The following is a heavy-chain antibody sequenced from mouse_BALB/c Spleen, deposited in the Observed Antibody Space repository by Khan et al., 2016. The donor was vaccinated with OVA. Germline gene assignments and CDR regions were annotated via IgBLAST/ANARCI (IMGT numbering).Heavy chain of an antibody. D-gene: IGHD1-2*01. Sequence: EVQLQESGPGLVKPSQSLSLTGTVTGYSITSGYGWNWIRQFPGNKLEWMGYISYSGSTNYNPSLKSRFSITRDTSKNQFFLQLNSVTTEDTATYYCARTARIKYWGQGTTLTVSS. V-gene: IGHV3-2*02. CDR3: ARTARIKY. J-gene: IGHJ2*01. CDR2: ISYSGST. CDR1: GYSITSGYG.